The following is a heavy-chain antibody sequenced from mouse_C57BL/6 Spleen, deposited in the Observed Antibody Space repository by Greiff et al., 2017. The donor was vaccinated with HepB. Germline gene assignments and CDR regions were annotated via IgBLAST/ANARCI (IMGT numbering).Heavy chain of an antibody. CDR2: IDPNSGGP. CDR1: GYTFTSYW. J-gene: IGHJ4*01. Sequence: VQLQQPGAELVKPGASVKLSCKASGYTFTSYWMHWVKQRPGRGLEWIGRIDPNSGGPKYNEKFKSKATLTVDKPSSTAYMQLSSLTSEASADYYCARSYGSSYRAMDYWGQGTSVTVSS. V-gene: IGHV1-72*01. D-gene: IGHD1-1*01. CDR3: ARSYGSSYRAMDY.